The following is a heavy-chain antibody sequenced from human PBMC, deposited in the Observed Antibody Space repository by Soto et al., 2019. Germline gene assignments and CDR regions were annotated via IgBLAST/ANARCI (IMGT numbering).Heavy chain of an antibody. J-gene: IGHJ4*02. V-gene: IGHV1-69*01. CDR2: IIPIFGTA. Sequence: QVQLVESGGGVVQPGRSLRLSCAASGFTFSSYAISWVRQAPGQGLEWMGGIIPIFGTANYAQKFQGRVTITADESTSTAYMELSSLRSEDTAVYYCASGSGYYYAPFDYWGQGTLVTVSS. CDR1: GFTFSSYA. CDR3: ASGSGYYYAPFDY. D-gene: IGHD3-22*01.